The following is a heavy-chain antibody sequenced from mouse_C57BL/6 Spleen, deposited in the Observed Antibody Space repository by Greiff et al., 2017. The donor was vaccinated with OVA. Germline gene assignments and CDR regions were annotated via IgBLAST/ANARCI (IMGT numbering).Heavy chain of an antibody. V-gene: IGHV1-59*01. CDR3: ARYMTTVVARGNYAMDD. Sequence: VQLRQPGAELVRPGTSVKLSCKASGYTFTSYWMHWVKQRPGQGLEWIGVIDPSDSYTNYNQKFKGTATLTVDTSSSTAYMQLSSLTSEDSAVYYCARYMTTVVARGNYAMDDWGQGTSVTVAS. D-gene: IGHD1-1*01. J-gene: IGHJ4*01. CDR2: IDPSDSYT. CDR1: GYTFTSYW.